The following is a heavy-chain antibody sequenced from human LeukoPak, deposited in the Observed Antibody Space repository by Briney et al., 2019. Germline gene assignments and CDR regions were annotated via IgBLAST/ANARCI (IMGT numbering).Heavy chain of an antibody. V-gene: IGHV4-38-2*02. CDR3: ARDSGYDY. D-gene: IGHD2-15*01. Sequence: PSETLSLTCTVSGYSISSGYYWGWIRQPPGKGLEWIGSIYHSGSTYYNPSLKSRVTISVDTSKNQFSLKLSSVTAADTAVYYCARDSGYDYWGQGTLVTVSS. CDR1: GYSISSGYY. J-gene: IGHJ4*02. CDR2: IYHSGST.